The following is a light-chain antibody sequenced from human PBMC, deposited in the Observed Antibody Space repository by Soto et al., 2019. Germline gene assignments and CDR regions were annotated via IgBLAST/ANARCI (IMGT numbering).Light chain of an antibody. Sequence: QPVLTQSPSASASLGASVKLTCTLSSGHSDYGIAWHQQQPDPGHRYLMKFNRDGSHNKGDGIPDRFSGSSSGAERYLISSSLQSEDEADYYCQTWDTVVVFGGGTKLTVL. CDR1: SGHSDYG. V-gene: IGLV4-69*01. CDR2: FNRDGSH. CDR3: QTWDTVVV. J-gene: IGLJ2*01.